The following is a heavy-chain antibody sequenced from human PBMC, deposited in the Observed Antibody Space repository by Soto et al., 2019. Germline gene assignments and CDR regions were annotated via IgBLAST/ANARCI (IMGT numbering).Heavy chain of an antibody. V-gene: IGHV3-72*01. Sequence: EVQLVESGGDLVQPGGSLRLSCAASGFSLSDLFIDWVRQAPGKGLEWVGRTKDKAYSYTTAYAASMKGRFTISRDETRKSRHLQMSSLKTEDTAVYYCASSRGVFGYWGQGTLVTVSS. CDR3: ASSRGVFGY. CDR1: GFSLSDLF. CDR2: TKDKAYSYTT. D-gene: IGHD3-10*01. J-gene: IGHJ4*02.